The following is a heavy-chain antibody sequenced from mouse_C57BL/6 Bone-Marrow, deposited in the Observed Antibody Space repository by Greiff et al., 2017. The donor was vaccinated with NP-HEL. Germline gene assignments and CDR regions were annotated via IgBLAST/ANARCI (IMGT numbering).Heavy chain of an antibody. J-gene: IGHJ2*01. CDR2: IYPRSGNT. Sequence: VKLVESGAELARPGASVKLSCKASGYTFTSYGISWVKQRTGQGLEWIGEIYPRSGNTYYNEKFKGKATLTADKSSSTAYMELRSLTSEDSAVYFCARSGSWDYYFDYWGQGTTLTVSS. CDR3: ARSGSWDYYFDY. CDR1: GYTFTSYG. V-gene: IGHV1-81*01. D-gene: IGHD4-1*01.